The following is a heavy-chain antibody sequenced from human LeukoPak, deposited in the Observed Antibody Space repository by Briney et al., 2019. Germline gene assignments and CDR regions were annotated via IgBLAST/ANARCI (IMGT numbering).Heavy chain of an antibody. CDR1: GFTFSSHW. Sequence: GGSLRLSCAASGFTFSSHWMSWVRQAPGKGLEWVANIKEDGSEKYYVDSVKGRFTISRDNAKNSLYLEMNSLRAEDTAVYYCARDIRSRTSDCWGQGTLVTVSS. CDR2: IKEDGSEK. V-gene: IGHV3-7*01. CDR3: ARDIRSRTSDC. D-gene: IGHD2-2*01. J-gene: IGHJ4*02.